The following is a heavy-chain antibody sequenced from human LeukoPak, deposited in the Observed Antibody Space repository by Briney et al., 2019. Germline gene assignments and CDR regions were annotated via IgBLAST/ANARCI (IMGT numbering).Heavy chain of an antibody. CDR2: INPNSGGT. CDR3: AFYYDSSGYYFSN. V-gene: IGHV1-2*02. CDR1: GYTFTGYY. Sequence: GASVKVSCKASGYTFTGYYMHWVRQAPGQGLEWMGWINPNSGGTNYAQKFQGRVTMTRDTPISTAYMELSRLRSDDTAVYYCAFYYDSSGYYFSNWGQGTLVTVSS. J-gene: IGHJ4*02. D-gene: IGHD3-22*01.